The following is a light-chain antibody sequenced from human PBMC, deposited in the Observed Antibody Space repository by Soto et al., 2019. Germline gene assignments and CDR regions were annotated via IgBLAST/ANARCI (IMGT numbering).Light chain of an antibody. CDR1: QTINTW. CDR2: DAS. V-gene: IGKV1-5*01. Sequence: DIQMTQSPSTLSASVGDRVTITCRAGQTINTWLAWYQQKPGQAPKLLIYDASSLESGVPSSFSGSGSVAEFTLTISSLQPDDFATYYCQQYNGYPYTFGQGTMLEIK. J-gene: IGKJ2*01. CDR3: QQYNGYPYT.